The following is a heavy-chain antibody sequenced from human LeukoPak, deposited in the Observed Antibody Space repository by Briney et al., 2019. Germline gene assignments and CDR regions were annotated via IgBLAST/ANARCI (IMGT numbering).Heavy chain of an antibody. D-gene: IGHD1-26*01. V-gene: IGHV4-4*07. CDR2: IYTSGST. Sequence: SETLSLTCTVSGGSISSYYWSWIRQPAGKGLEWIGRIYTSGSTNYNASHKSRVSMSVDTSKNQFSLKLSSVTAADTAVFYCARENSGSYREFDYWGQGTLVTVSS. J-gene: IGHJ4*02. CDR1: GGSISSYY. CDR3: ARENSGSYREFDY.